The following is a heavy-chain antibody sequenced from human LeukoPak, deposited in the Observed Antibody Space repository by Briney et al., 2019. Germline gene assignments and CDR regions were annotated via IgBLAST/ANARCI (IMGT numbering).Heavy chain of an antibody. CDR2: ISYDGSNK. Sequence: GGSLRLSCAASGFTFSSYAMHWVRQAPGKGLEWVAVISYDGSNKYYADSVKGRFTISRDNSENTLYQQMNSLRAEDTAVYYCATSGMDYYGSGSSLADAFDIWGQGTMVTVSS. CDR3: ATSGMDYYGSGSSLADAFDI. V-gene: IGHV3-30-3*01. D-gene: IGHD3-10*01. CDR1: GFTFSSYA. J-gene: IGHJ3*02.